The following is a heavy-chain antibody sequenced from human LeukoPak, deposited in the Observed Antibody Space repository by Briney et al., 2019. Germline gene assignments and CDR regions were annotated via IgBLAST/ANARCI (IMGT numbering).Heavy chain of an antibody. V-gene: IGHV3-21*01. CDR3: ARINYGDYFDY. CDR2: ISSSGTYI. D-gene: IGHD4-17*01. Sequence: GGSLRLSXAASGFTFSSYSMNWVRQAPGKGLEWVSSISSSGTYIYYADSMKGRFTISRDNARNSLYLQMNSLRAEDTAVYYCARINYGDYFDYWGQGTLVTVSS. CDR1: GFTFSSYS. J-gene: IGHJ4*02.